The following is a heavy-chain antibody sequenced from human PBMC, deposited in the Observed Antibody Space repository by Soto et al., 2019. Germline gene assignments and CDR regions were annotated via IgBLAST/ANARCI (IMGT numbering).Heavy chain of an antibody. CDR2: INAGNGNT. V-gene: IGHV1-3*01. CDR1: GYTFTSYA. Sequence: ASVKVSCKASGYTFTSYAMHWVRQAPGQRLEWMGWINAGNGNTKYSQKFQGRVTMTRDTSTSTVYMELSSLRSEDTAVYYCARDANIVVVPAAIPFDYWGQGTLVTVSS. CDR3: ARDANIVVVPAAIPFDY. J-gene: IGHJ4*02. D-gene: IGHD2-2*02.